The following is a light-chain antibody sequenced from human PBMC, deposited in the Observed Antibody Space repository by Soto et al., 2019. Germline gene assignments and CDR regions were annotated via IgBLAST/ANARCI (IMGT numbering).Light chain of an antibody. CDR2: KAS. V-gene: IGKV1-5*03. CDR1: QSISSW. J-gene: IGKJ1*01. Sequence: DIQMTQSPSTLSESVGDRVTITCRASQSISSWVAWYQQKPGKGPKLLIYKASHLESGVPSRFSGSGSGTEFTLTISSLQPGDFATYYCQHYNTYPWTFGHGTKVDIK. CDR3: QHYNTYPWT.